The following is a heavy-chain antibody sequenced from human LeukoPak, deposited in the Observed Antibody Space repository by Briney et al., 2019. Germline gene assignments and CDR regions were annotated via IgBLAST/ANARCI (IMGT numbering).Heavy chain of an antibody. V-gene: IGHV3-30*18. Sequence: PGGSLRLSCAASGFTLSSYGMHWVRQAPGKGLERVAVISYDGSNKYYADSVKGRFTISRDNSKNTLYLQMNSLRAEDTAVYYCAKDRYYYGSGFDYWGQGTLVTVSS. D-gene: IGHD3-10*01. CDR2: ISYDGSNK. CDR1: GFTLSSYG. J-gene: IGHJ4*02. CDR3: AKDRYYYGSGFDY.